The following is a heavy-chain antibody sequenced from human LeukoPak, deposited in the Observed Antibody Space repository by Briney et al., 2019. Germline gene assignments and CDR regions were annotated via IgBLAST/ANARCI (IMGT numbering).Heavy chain of an antibody. D-gene: IGHD1-26*01. Sequence: SETLSLTCTVSGGAISSGGYYWSWIRQHPGKGLEWIGYIYYSGSTYYNPSLKSRVTISVDTSKNQFSLKLSSVTAADTAVYYCARDGAQGSFDYWGQGTLVTVSS. CDR2: IYYSGST. J-gene: IGHJ4*02. CDR1: GGAISSGGYY. V-gene: IGHV4-31*03. CDR3: ARDGAQGSFDY.